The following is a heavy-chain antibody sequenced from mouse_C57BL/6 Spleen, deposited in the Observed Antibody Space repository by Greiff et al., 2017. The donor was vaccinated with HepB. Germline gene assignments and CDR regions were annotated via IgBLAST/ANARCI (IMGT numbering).Heavy chain of an antibody. J-gene: IGHJ1*03. V-gene: IGHV1-54*01. Sequence: VQLQQSGAELVRPGASVKLSCKASGYAFTNYLIEWVKQRPGQGLEWIGVINPGSGGTNYNEKFKGKATLTADKSSSTAYMQLSSLTSEDSAVYFCARDLYYYGSSSWYFDVWGTGTTVTVSS. CDR1: GYAFTNYL. D-gene: IGHD1-1*01. CDR2: INPGSGGT. CDR3: ARDLYYYGSSSWYFDV.